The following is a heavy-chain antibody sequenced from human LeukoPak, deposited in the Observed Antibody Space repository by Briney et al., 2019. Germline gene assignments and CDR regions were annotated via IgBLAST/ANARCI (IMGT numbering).Heavy chain of an antibody. V-gene: IGHV3-23*01. CDR2: IDAAGGST. D-gene: IGHD1-1*01. CDR1: GFTFSSYA. J-gene: IGHJ4*02. Sequence: PGGSLRLSCAASGFTFSSYAMSWVRQAPGKGLEWVSAIDAAGGSTFYADSVKGRFTISRDNSQNTLYLQMNSLRAEDTAVYYCAKAPPYKKYFDYWGQGTLVTVSS. CDR3: AKAPPYKKYFDY.